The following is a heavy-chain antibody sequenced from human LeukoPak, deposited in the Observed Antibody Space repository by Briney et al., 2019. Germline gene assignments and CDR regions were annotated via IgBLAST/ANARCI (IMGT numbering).Heavy chain of an antibody. CDR2: IDHSRST. J-gene: IGHJ4*02. CDR1: GGSFSGYY. V-gene: IGHV4-34*01. D-gene: IGHD3-22*01. Sequence: SETLSLTCAVYGGSFSGYYWNWIRQAPGKGLEWIGQIDHSRSTKHNPSLKSRVTISQDTSKDQIFLKVTSVTAADTAVYYCANGGPNYYSGYWGEGSLVTVSS. CDR3: ANGGPNYYSGY.